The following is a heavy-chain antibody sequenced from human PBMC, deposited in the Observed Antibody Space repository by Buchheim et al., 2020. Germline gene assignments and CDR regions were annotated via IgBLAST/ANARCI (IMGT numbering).Heavy chain of an antibody. D-gene: IGHD2-2*01. CDR3: ARDLVVPAAQGFDY. V-gene: IGHV4-34*01. Sequence: QVQLQQWGAGLLKPSETLSLTCAVYGGSFSGYYWSWIRQPPGKGLEWIGEINHSGSTNYNPSLKSRVTTSVDTSKNHFSLKLSSVTAADTAVYYCARDLVVPAAQGFDYWGQGTL. CDR1: GGSFSGYY. CDR2: INHSGST. J-gene: IGHJ4*02.